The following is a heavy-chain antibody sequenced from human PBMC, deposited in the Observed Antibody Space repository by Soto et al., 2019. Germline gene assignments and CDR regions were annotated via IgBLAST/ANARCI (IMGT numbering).Heavy chain of an antibody. Sequence: SETLSLTCTVAGGSISSFYRSCIRQPPGKGLECIVYIYYSRGTNYNPSLKSRVAISVDTSKNQFSLKLSSVTAADTPVYYCARLPADSGGHYYYYNWFEPVGQGTLVAVSS. V-gene: IGHV4-59*01. CDR2: IYYSRGT. CDR1: GGSISSFY. J-gene: IGHJ5*02. CDR3: ARLPADSGGHYYYYNWFEP. D-gene: IGHD3-22*01.